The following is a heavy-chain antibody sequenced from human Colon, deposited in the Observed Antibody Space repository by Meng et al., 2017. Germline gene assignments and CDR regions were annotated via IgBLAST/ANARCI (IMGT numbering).Heavy chain of an antibody. Sequence: QVQLQESCPGLVRPSETLSLTCTVSGGSVSSGSYYWSWLRQPPGQGLELIGYIYYSGHTNYNPALKSRVTISADTSKNQFSLKLTSVTAADTAVYYCAREAGGTASYDYWGQGTLVTVSS. J-gene: IGHJ4*02. D-gene: IGHD5-18*01. CDR1: GGSVSSGSYY. CDR2: IYYSGHT. V-gene: IGHV4-61*01. CDR3: AREAGGTASYDY.